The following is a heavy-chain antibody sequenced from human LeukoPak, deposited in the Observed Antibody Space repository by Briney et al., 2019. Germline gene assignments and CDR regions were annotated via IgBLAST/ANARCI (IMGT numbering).Heavy chain of an antibody. CDR1: GGSISSYH. Sequence: SETLSLTCAVSGGSISSYHWNWIRQPAGKGLEWIGRIYSSGSTNYNPSLKSRVTISVDRSKNQFSLKLSSVTAADTAVYYCARDVVSGSFDYWGRGTLVTVSS. D-gene: IGHD6-19*01. V-gene: IGHV4-4*07. J-gene: IGHJ4*02. CDR2: IYSSGST. CDR3: ARDVVSGSFDY.